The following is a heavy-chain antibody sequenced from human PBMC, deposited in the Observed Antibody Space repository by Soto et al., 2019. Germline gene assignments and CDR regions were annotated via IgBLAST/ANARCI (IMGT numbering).Heavy chain of an antibody. CDR1: GGSVSSGSYY. J-gene: IGHJ5*02. D-gene: IGHD3-9*01. V-gene: IGHV4-61*01. CDR3: ARAHMTDYNNGVVASNWFDP. CDR2: IYYRGST. Sequence: SETLSLTCTVSGGSVSSGSYYWSWIRQPPGKGLEWIGYIYYRGSTNFNPSLKSRVTFSVDTSKNQFSLKLTPVTAADTAVYFCARAHMTDYNNGVVASNWFDPWGRGALVTAPQ.